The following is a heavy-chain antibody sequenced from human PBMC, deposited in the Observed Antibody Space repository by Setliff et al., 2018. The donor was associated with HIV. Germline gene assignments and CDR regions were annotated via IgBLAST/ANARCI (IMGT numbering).Heavy chain of an antibody. V-gene: IGHV3-21*04. CDR2: ISSSSYI. D-gene: IGHD3-3*01. J-gene: IGHJ6*03. CDR3: AKDPIFGVVTYYYYYMDV. Sequence: GGSLRLSCAASGFTFSSYSMHWVRQAPGKGLEWVSSISSSSYIYYADSVKGRFTISRDNSKNTLYLQMNSLRAEDTAVYYCAKDPIFGVVTYYYYYMDVWGKGTTVTVSS. CDR1: GFTFSSYS.